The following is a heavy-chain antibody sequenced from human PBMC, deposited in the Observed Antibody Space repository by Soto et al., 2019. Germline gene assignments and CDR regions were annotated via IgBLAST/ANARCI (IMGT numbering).Heavy chain of an antibody. Sequence: EVQLVESGGGLVRRGGSLRLSCEAFGFTFSTNWMNWVGRAPGKGLEWVANIKKDGSEKYYVDSVKGRFTISRDNAKNSLYLEMNNLRVEDTALYYCSGGSGWLQTDWGQGTLVTVSS. CDR1: GFTFSTNW. D-gene: IGHD6-19*01. J-gene: IGHJ4*02. V-gene: IGHV3-7*04. CDR2: IKKDGSEK. CDR3: SGGSGWLQTD.